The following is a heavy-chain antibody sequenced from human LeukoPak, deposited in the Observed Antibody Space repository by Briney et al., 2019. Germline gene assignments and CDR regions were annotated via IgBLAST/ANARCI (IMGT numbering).Heavy chain of an antibody. Sequence: SETLSLTCTVSGGSISSYYWSWVRQPPGKGLEWIGYIYYSGSTNYNPSLKSRVTISVDTSKNQFSLKLSSVTAADTAVYYCARDLDYWGQGTLVTVSS. J-gene: IGHJ4*02. V-gene: IGHV4-59*01. CDR1: GGSISSYY. CDR3: ARDLDY. CDR2: IYYSGST.